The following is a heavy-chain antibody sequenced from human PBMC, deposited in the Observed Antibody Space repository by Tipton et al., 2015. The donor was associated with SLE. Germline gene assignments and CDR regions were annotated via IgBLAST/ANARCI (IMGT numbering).Heavy chain of an antibody. CDR1: GFTFSSYG. D-gene: IGHD4-23*01. Sequence: RSLRLSCAASGFTFSSYGMHWVRQAPGKGLEWVAVISYDGSNKYYADSVKGRFTISRDNAKNSLYLQMNSLRAEDTAVYYCARAAYGGNSYYYGMDVWGQGTTVTVSS. CDR3: ARAAYGGNSYYYGMDV. CDR2: ISYDGSNK. V-gene: IGHV3-33*05. J-gene: IGHJ6*02.